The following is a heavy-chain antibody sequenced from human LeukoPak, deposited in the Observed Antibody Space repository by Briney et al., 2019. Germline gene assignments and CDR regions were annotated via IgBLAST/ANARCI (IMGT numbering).Heavy chain of an antibody. V-gene: IGHV4-59*13. CDR1: GGSISSYY. J-gene: IGHJ4*02. Sequence: PSETLSLTCTVSGGSISSYYWSWIRQFPGKGLEWIGYIYYSGSTNYNPSLKSRVTISVDASKNQFSLKLRSVTAADTAVYYCARENYFDYWGQGTVVTVSS. CDR3: ARENYFDY. CDR2: IYYSGST.